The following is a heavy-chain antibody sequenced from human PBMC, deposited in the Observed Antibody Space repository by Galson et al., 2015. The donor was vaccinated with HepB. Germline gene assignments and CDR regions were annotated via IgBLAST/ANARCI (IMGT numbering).Heavy chain of an antibody. D-gene: IGHD1-1*01. Sequence: SLRLSCAASGFTFSSYAMHWVRQAPGKGLEWVAVISYDGSNKYYADSMKGRFTISRDNSKNTLYLQMNSLRAEDTAVYYCAKALGGRYNWNGVGWFDPWDQGTLVTVSS. J-gene: IGHJ5*02. CDR1: GFTFSSYA. CDR3: AKALGGRYNWNGVGWFDP. CDR2: ISYDGSNK. V-gene: IGHV3-30*04.